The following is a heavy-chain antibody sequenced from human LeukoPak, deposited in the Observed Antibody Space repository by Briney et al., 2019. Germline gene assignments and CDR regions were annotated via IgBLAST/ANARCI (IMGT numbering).Heavy chain of an antibody. CDR3: AIDNSYGIDY. Sequence: PGGSLRLSCAASGFTFSIYWMHWVRQAPGKGLVWVSRINSDGSSITYADSVKGRFTISRDNAKNTVYLQMNSLRAEDTAVYYCAIDNSYGIDYWGQGTLVTVSS. D-gene: IGHD5-18*01. V-gene: IGHV3-74*01. CDR1: GFTFSIYW. CDR2: INSDGSSI. J-gene: IGHJ4*02.